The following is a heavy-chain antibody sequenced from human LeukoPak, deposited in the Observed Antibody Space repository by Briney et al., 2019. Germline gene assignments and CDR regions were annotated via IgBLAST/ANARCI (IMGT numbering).Heavy chain of an antibody. D-gene: IGHD6-19*01. CDR2: ISAYNGNT. CDR3: ARDHKKRSSGWGYYYYYGMDV. CDR1: GYTFASYG. Sequence: GASVKVSCKASGYTFASYGISWVRQAPGQGLEWMGWISAYNGNTNYAQKLRGRVTMTTDTSTSTAYMELRSLRSDDTAVYYCARDHKKRSSGWGYYYYYGMDVWGKGTTVTVSS. V-gene: IGHV1-18*04. J-gene: IGHJ6*04.